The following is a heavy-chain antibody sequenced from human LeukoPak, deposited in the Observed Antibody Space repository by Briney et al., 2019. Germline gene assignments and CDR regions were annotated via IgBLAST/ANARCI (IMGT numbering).Heavy chain of an antibody. J-gene: IGHJ3*02. CDR3: ARRFDSGIINAFDI. D-gene: IGHD1-26*01. Sequence: GEPLKISFKGFGFTFTNHWIAWVRQMPGKGLEWMGIIWPDDSDSRYSPSFQGQVTISADKSVSTAYLQWNNLKASDTAIYYCARRFDSGIINAFDIWGQGTQVIVSS. CDR2: IWPDDSDS. CDR1: GFTFTNHW. V-gene: IGHV5-51*01.